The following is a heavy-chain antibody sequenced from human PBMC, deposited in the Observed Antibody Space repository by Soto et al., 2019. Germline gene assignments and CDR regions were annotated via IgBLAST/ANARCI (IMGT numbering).Heavy chain of an antibody. V-gene: IGHV4-4*02. CDR3: ARDQNGSGNYYTRYFDY. CDR2: IYHSGST. CDR1: GGSINSRYW. Sequence: SETLSLTCAVSGGSINSRYWWSWVRQSPGKGLECIGEIYHSGSTNYNPSLKSRVTISVDKSKNQFSLNLSSVTAADTAVYYCARDQNGSGNYYTRYFDYWGQGTLVT. J-gene: IGHJ4*02. D-gene: IGHD3-10*01.